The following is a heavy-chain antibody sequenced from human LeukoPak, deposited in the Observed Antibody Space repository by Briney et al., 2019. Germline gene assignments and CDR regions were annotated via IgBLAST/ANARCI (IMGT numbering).Heavy chain of an antibody. D-gene: IGHD2-15*01. V-gene: IGHV1-69*13. CDR2: IIPIFGTA. Sequence: SVKVSCKASGGTFSSYAISWVRQAPGQGLEWMGGIIPIFGTANYAQKFQGRATITADESTSTAYMELSSLRSEDTAVYYCASRLERYRSGGSCYPEDYWGQGTLVTVSS. J-gene: IGHJ4*02. CDR1: GGTFSSYA. CDR3: ASRLERYRSGGSCYPEDY.